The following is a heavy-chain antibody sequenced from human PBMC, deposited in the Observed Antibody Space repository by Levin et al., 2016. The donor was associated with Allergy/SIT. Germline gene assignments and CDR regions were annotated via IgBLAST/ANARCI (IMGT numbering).Heavy chain of an antibody. CDR2: IGGGGTPV. D-gene: IGHD2-15*01. V-gene: IGHV3-48*01. CDR1: GFIFSSYA. CDR3: ARDSGATAADDF. Sequence: GESLKISCSASGFIFSSYAMNWVRQAPGKGLEWLSYIGGGGTPVYYAASVKGRFTISRDNAKNSLFLQMDSLRAEDTAVYYCARDSGATAADDFWGQGTMVTVSS. J-gene: IGHJ3*01.